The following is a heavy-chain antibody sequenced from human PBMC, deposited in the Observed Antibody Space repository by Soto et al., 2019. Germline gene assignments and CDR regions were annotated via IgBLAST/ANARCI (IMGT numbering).Heavy chain of an antibody. CDR3: ARDVVRSTAGDS. J-gene: IGHJ4*02. D-gene: IGHD2-15*01. V-gene: IGHV1-69*01. Sequence: QVQLVQSGTEVKEPGSSVKVSCKASGCSFSTSSFFWVRQGPGQGLEWMGGIIPIFSRTNLAQKFQGRVTFGADESTRTTYMELRSLTSEDTAIYYCARDVVRSTAGDSWGQGTLVTVSS. CDR1: GCSFSTSS. CDR2: IIPIFSRT.